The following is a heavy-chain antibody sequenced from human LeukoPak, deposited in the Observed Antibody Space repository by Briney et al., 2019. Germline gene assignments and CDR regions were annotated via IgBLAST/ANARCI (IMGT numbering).Heavy chain of an antibody. CDR2: FYYSGST. J-gene: IGHJ4*02. Sequence: PSETLSLTCTVSGGSISISNYYWGWLRQPPGKGLEWIGSFYYSGSTYYNPSLKSRVTISVGTSKSQFSLKLNSVTAADTAVYYCARKQWVMYYFESWGQGTLVTVSS. CDR1: GGSISISNYY. CDR3: ARKQWVMYYFES. V-gene: IGHV4-39*01. D-gene: IGHD6-19*01.